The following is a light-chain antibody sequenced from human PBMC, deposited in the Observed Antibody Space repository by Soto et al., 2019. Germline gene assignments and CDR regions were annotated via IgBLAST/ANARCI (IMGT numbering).Light chain of an antibody. J-gene: IGKJ1*01. CDR3: HQYNNWPRT. CDR2: AAS. Sequence: EIVMTQSPATLSVSPGEWATLSCRASQSVRSNLAWYQQRPGQAPRLLIYAASTRATGIQARFSGSGSGTEFTLIIDSLQSEYFAVYYCHQYNNWPRTFGQGTKVEIK. V-gene: IGKV3-15*01. CDR1: QSVRSN.